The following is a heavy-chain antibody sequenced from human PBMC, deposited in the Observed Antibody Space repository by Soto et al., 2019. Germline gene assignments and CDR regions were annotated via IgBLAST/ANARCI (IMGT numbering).Heavy chain of an antibody. V-gene: IGHV5-10-1*01. Sequence: GESLKISCKCSGYSFTSYWISWVRQIPGKGLEWMGRIDPSDSYTNYSPSCQAHVTISADKSISTAYLQWSSLKASDTAMYYCATVDTVMVNYKSYYYYGMDVWGQGTTVTVSS. CDR3: ATVDTVMVNYKSYYYYGMDV. J-gene: IGHJ6*02. CDR2: IDPSDSYT. CDR1: GYSFTSYW. D-gene: IGHD5-18*01.